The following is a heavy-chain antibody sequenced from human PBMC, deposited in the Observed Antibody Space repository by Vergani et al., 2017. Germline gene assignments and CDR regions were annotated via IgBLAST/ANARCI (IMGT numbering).Heavy chain of an antibody. CDR2: IYYSGST. CDR1: GGSISSYY. V-gene: IGHV4-59*01. J-gene: IGHJ4*02. D-gene: IGHD4-17*01. CDR3: ARVAYGDYYYYFDY. Sequence: QVQLQESGPGLVKPSETLSLTCTVSGGSISSYYWSWIRQPPGKGLEWIGYIYYSGSTNYNPSLQRRVTISVDTSKNQFSLKLSSVTAADTAVYYCARVAYGDYYYYFDYWGQGTLVTVSS.